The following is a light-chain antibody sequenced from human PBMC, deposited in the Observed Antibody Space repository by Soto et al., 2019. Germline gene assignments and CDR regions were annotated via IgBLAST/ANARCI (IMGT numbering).Light chain of an antibody. CDR1: QTISSY. J-gene: IGKJ3*01. CDR3: QQGYSTPFT. CDR2: AAS. Sequence: DIQMTQSPSFLSASVGDRVNITCWASQTISSYLNWYHQKPGKAPKLLIYAASSLQSGVPSRFSGSGSGTDFTLTIGSLQPEDFATYYCQQGYSTPFTFGPGTKVDIK. V-gene: IGKV1-39*01.